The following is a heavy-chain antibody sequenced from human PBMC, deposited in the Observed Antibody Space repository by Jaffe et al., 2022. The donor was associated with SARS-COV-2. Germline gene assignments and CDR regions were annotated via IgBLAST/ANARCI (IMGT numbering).Heavy chain of an antibody. D-gene: IGHD3-9*01. V-gene: IGHV3-21*02. Sequence: EVQLVESGGGLVKPGGSLRLSCEASGFSFNDYGMNWVRQAPGKGLEWVSSVSSSGNYIYYADSLKGRFSISRDNAKNSLSLQMNSLRAEDTAVYYCARDGGILTGYSRDPATSYYYYFYMDVWGKGTTVTVSS. J-gene: IGHJ6*03. CDR1: GFSFNDYG. CDR2: VSSSGNYI. CDR3: ARDGGILTGYSRDPATSYYYYFYMDV.